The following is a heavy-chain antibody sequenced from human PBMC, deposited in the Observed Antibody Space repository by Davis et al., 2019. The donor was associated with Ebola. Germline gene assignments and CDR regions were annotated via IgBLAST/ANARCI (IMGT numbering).Heavy chain of an antibody. CDR3: ARLLMGRGGY. V-gene: IGHV4-39*01. CDR2: IYYSGST. J-gene: IGHJ4*02. Sequence: PGGSLRLSCTVSGGSISSSSYYWGWIRQPPGKGLEWIGSIYYSGSTYYNPSLKSRVTISVDTSKNQFSLKLSSVTAADTAVYYCARLLMGRGGYWGQGTLVTVSS. D-gene: IGHD3-10*01. CDR1: GGSISSSSYY.